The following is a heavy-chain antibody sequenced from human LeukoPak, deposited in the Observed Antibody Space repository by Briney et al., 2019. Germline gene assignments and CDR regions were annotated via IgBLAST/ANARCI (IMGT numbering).Heavy chain of an antibody. D-gene: IGHD6-19*01. CDR3: AREYSSGLYYFDY. V-gene: IGHV3-48*04. CDR1: GFTFSSYA. J-gene: IGHJ4*02. Sequence: GGSLRLSCAASGFTFSSYAMSWVRQAPGKGLEWVSYISSSGSTIFYADSVKGRFTISRDNAKNSLYLQMNSLRAEDTAVYYCAREYSSGLYYFDYWGQGTLVTVSS. CDR2: ISSSGSTI.